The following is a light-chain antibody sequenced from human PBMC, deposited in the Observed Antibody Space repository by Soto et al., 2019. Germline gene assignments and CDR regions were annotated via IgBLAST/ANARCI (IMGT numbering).Light chain of an antibody. CDR1: QGISSY. CDR3: QQLNSYPVI. V-gene: IGKV1-9*01. J-gene: IGKJ4*01. CDR2: AAS. Sequence: IQLTQSPSSLSASVGVRVTITCRASQGISSYLAWYQQKPGKAPKLLIYAASTLQSGVPSRFSGSGSGTDFTLTTSTLQPEDFATYYCQQLNSYPVIFGGGTKVETK.